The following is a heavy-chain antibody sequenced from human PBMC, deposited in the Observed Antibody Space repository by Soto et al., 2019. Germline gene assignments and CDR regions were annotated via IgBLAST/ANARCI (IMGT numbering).Heavy chain of an antibody. CDR3: ARDLAVRQYYYGSGSSYYGMEV. CDR2: ISSSSSYI. J-gene: IGHJ6*02. V-gene: IGHV3-21*01. D-gene: IGHD3-10*01. Sequence: PGWSLRLSCAASGFTFSSYSMNLVRQAPGKGLEWGSSISSSSSYIYYADSVKGRFTISRDNAKNSLYLQMNSLRAEDTAVYYCARDLAVRQYYYGSGSSYYGMEVWGQGTKVTVS. CDR1: GFTFSSYS.